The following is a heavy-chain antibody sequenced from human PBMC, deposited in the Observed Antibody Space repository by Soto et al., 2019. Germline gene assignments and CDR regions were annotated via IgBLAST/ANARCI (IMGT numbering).Heavy chain of an antibody. Sequence: QVHLVQSGAEVRKPGSSVKVSCQASGGTFTSSNMNWVRQAPGQGLEWMGRINPFVGVVHHAQKFQARVALTAHKSTSTAYMELNSLTSEDTAVYYCVEGLRLGELSRWGQGTLVTVSS. D-gene: IGHD3-16*02. CDR2: INPFVGVV. V-gene: IGHV1-69*02. CDR1: GGTFTSSN. CDR3: VEGLRLGELSR. J-gene: IGHJ4*02.